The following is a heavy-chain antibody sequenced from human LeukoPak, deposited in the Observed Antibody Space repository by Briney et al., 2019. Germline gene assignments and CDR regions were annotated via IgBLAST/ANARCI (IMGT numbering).Heavy chain of an antibody. J-gene: IGHJ4*02. Sequence: GGSLRPSCAASGFTFSSYAMSWVRQAPGKGLEWVSSISSSSSYIYYADSVKGRFTISRDNAKNSLYLQMNSLRAGDTAVYYCAREGGSGVYYFDYWGQGTLVTVSS. CDR2: ISSSSSYI. V-gene: IGHV3-21*01. CDR3: AREGGSGVYYFDY. CDR1: GFTFSSYA. D-gene: IGHD3-10*01.